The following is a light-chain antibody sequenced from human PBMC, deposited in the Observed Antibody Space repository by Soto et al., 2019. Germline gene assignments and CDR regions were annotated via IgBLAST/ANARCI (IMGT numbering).Light chain of an antibody. V-gene: IGLV2-14*01. CDR1: SSAVGGYNY. J-gene: IGLJ1*01. Sequence: QSALTQPASVSGSPGQSIAISCTGSSSAVGGYNYVSWYQQHPGKAPQLIIYEVTNRPSGVSNRFSGSKSGNTASLTISGLQAEDEADYYCSSYTSSSTRVFGTGTKVTVL. CDR3: SSYTSSSTRV. CDR2: EVT.